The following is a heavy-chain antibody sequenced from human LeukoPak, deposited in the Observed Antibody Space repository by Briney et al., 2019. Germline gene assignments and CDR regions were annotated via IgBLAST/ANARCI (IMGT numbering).Heavy chain of an antibody. CDR2: ISDIGTS. CDR3: ARTRTDLDY. D-gene: IGHD1-7*01. Sequence: SETLSLTCIVSGGSISGYYWSWIRQPPGRGLEWIGYISDIGTSIYNPSLKNRLSMLVDTSKNHFYLNLTSVTAAGTAIYYCARTRTDLDYWGQGALVTVSS. V-gene: IGHV4-59*01. CDR1: GGSISGYY. J-gene: IGHJ4*02.